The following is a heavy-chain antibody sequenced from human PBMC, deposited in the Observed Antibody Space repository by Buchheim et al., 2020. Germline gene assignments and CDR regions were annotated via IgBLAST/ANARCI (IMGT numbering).Heavy chain of an antibody. D-gene: IGHD5-18*01. CDR2: INPSGGST. Sequence: QVQLVQSGAEVKKPGASVKVSYKASGYTFTSYYMHWVRQAPGQGLEWMGIINPSGGSTSYAQKFQGRVTMTRDTSTSTVYMELSSLRSEDTAVYYCARAAMAHYYYYYGMDVWGQGTT. V-gene: IGHV1-46*01. CDR1: GYTFTSYY. J-gene: IGHJ6*02. CDR3: ARAAMAHYYYYYGMDV.